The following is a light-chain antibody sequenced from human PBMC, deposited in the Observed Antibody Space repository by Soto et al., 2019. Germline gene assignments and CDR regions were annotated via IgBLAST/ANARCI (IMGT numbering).Light chain of an antibody. CDR1: SSDVGSYNL. V-gene: IGLV2-14*02. CDR2: EVT. CDR3: SSYTSSSTRV. J-gene: IGLJ1*01. Sequence: QSVLTQPASVSGSPGQSITISCTGTSSDVGSYNLVTWYQQHPGKAPKLMIHEVTKRPSGVSNRFSASKSGSTASLTISGLQVEDEADYYCSSYTSSSTRVFGTGTKLTVL.